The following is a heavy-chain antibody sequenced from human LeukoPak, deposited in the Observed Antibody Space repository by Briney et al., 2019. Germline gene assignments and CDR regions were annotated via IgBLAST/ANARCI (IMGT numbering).Heavy chain of an antibody. V-gene: IGHV1-8*01. CDR1: GYTFTSYD. CDR2: MNPNSGNT. Sequence: ASVKVSCKAFGYTFTSYDINWVRQATGQGLERMGWMNPNSGNTGYAQKFQGRVTMTRNTSISTAYMELSSLRSEDTAVYYCARGAAYYGSGSNNWFDPWGQGTLVTVSS. D-gene: IGHD3-10*01. J-gene: IGHJ5*02. CDR3: ARGAAYYGSGSNNWFDP.